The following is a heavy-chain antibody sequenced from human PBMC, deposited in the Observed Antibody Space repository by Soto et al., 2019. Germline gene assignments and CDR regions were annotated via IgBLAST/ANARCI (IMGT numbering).Heavy chain of an antibody. D-gene: IGHD3-22*01. V-gene: IGHV1-2*02. CDR1: GYTFTGYY. Sequence: ASVKVSCKASGYTFTGYYMHWVRQAPGQGLEWMGWINPNSGGTNYAQKFQGRVTMTRDTSISTAYVELSRLRPDDTAVYYCARFTYYYDSSGYWAFDIWGQGTMVTVSS. CDR3: ARFTYYYDSSGYWAFDI. J-gene: IGHJ3*02. CDR2: INPNSGGT.